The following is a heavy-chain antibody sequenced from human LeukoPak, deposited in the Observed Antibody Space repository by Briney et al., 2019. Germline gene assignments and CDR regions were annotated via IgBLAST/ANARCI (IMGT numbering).Heavy chain of an antibody. D-gene: IGHD3-22*01. J-gene: IGHJ4*02. CDR3: ARKDFSSGSFNY. V-gene: IGHV3-11*04. CDR1: GFPFNVYY. CDR2: IGLNGYPL. Sequence: PGGSLRLSCAVSGFPFNVYYTSWVRQAPGKGLEWISYIGLNGYPLNYADSVKGRFTISRDNANNLLYLHMDSLTAEDTAVYYCARKDFSSGSFNYWGQGSLVTVSS.